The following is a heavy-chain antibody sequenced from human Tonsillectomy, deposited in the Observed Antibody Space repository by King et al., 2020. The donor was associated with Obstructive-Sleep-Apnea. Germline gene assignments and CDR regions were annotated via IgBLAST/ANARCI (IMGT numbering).Heavy chain of an antibody. V-gene: IGHV4-34*01. CDR2: INHSGST. CDR1: GGAFSGYY. D-gene: IGHD2-2*01. J-gene: IGHJ5*02. CDR3: ARAKGYCSSTSCYPREFDP. Sequence: VQLQQWGAGLLKPSETLSLTCAVYGGAFSGYYWSWIRQPPGKGLDWVGEINHSGSTNYNPSLKSRVTISVNTSKNQFSLKLSSVTAADTAVYYCARAKGYCSSTSCYPREFDPWGQGTLVTVSS.